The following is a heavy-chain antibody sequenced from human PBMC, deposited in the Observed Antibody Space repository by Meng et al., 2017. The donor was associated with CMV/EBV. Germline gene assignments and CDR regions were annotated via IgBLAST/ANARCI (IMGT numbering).Heavy chain of an antibody. CDR1: GGSISSGDYY. V-gene: IGHV4-30-4*08. CDR2: IYYSGTT. J-gene: IGHJ4*02. D-gene: IGHD3-22*01. CDR3: ARLSGSGTTSTGYHYAFDS. Sequence: QVQLQESGPGLVKPSQTLSLTCSVSGGSISSGDYYWSWIRQPPGKGLEWIGYIYYSGTTYYNPSLESRVTISVDTPKNQFSLNLSSVTAADTAVYYCARLSGSGTTSTGYHYAFDSWGQGTLVTVSS.